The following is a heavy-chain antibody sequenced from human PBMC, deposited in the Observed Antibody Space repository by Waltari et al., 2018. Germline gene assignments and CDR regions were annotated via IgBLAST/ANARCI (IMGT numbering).Heavy chain of an antibody. CDR3: ASQTTVTTDGYYYYYMDV. CDR1: GRSISRGGYY. D-gene: IGHD4-17*01. CDR2: IYYSGST. V-gene: IGHV4-31*03. J-gene: IGHJ6*03. Sequence: VQLQESGTGLVKPSQTLSLTCTVSGRSISRGGYYWIWIRQHPGKGLELIGYIYYSGSTYYNPSLKSRVTISVDTSKNQFSLKLSSVTAADTAVYYCASQTTVTTDGYYYYYMDVWGKGTTVTVSS.